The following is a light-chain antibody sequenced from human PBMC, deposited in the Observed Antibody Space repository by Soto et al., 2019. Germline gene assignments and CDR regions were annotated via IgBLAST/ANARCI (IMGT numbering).Light chain of an antibody. CDR1: QSVSSSY. CDR2: DTS. J-gene: IGKJ1*01. Sequence: EIVLTQSPGTLSLSPGERATLSCRASQSVSSSYLAWYQQKPGQAPRHLIYDTSSRATGIPDRFSGSGSGTGFTLAIRRLEPEGFSVYYCQQCGSSPSFGQGTKVELK. V-gene: IGKV3-20*01. CDR3: QQCGSSPS.